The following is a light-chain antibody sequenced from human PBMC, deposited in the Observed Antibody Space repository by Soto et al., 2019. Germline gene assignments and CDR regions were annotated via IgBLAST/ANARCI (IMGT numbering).Light chain of an antibody. CDR2: DVS. CDR1: SSDVGGYNY. J-gene: IGLJ2*01. Sequence: QSALTQSASVSGSPGQSITISCTGTSSDVGGYNYVSWYQQHPGKAPKLMIYDVSNRPSGVSNRFSGSKSGNTASLTISGLQAEDGANYYCSSYTSSVSVVFGGGTKLTVL. CDR3: SSYTSSVSVV. V-gene: IGLV2-14*01.